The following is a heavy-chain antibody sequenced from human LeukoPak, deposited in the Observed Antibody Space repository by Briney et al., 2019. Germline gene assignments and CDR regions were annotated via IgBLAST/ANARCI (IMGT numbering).Heavy chain of an antibody. J-gene: IGHJ4*02. CDR3: AREKRSGSSYFGY. D-gene: IGHD1-26*01. Sequence: GSSVKVSCKASGGTFSSYAISWVRQAPGQGLEWMGGIIPIFGTANYAQKFQGRVTITADESTSTAYMELSSLRSEDAAVYYCAREKRSGSSYFGYWGQGTLVTVSS. CDR2: IIPIFGTA. CDR1: GGTFSSYA. V-gene: IGHV1-69*01.